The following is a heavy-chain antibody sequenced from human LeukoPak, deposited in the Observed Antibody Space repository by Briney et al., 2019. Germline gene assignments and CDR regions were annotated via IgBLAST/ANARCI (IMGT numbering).Heavy chain of an antibody. D-gene: IGHD5-18*01. J-gene: IGHJ4*02. CDR1: GFSLSTSGVG. CDR3: AHVRGYSYGYTGMFDY. Sequence: SGPTLVKPTQTLTLTCTFSGFSLSTSGVGVGWIRQPPGKALEWLALIYWNDDKRCSPSLKSRLTITKDTSKNQVVLTMTNMDPVDTATYYCAHVRGYSYGYTGMFDYWGQGTLVTVSS. CDR2: IYWNDDK. V-gene: IGHV2-5*01.